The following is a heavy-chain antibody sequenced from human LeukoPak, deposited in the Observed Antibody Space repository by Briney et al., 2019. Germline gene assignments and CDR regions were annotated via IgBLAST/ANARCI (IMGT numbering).Heavy chain of an antibody. V-gene: IGHV3-48*03. J-gene: IGHJ5*02. D-gene: IGHD5-24*01. CDR1: GFTFSRYE. CDR2: ISGSGDAI. Sequence: GGSLRVSCAASGFTFSRYEMNWVRQAPGKGLGWISYISGSGDAIYYADSVKGRFTISRDNAKNSLYLQMNSLRAEDTAVYHCARAPLVLQYRWWFDPWGRGTLVIVSS. CDR3: ARAPLVLQYRWWFDP.